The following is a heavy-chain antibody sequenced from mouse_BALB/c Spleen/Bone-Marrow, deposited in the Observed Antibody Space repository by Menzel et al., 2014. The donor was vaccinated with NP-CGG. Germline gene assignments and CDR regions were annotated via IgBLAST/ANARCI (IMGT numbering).Heavy chain of an antibody. J-gene: IGHJ2*01. Sequence: EVQVVESGGGLVKPGGSLKLSCAASGFAFSSYDMSWVRQTPEKRLEWVATISSGGSYTYYPDSVKGRFTISRDNARNTLHLQMSSLRSEDTALYYCARPLTGAYFDYWGQGTTLTVSS. V-gene: IGHV5-9*02. CDR1: GFAFSSYD. CDR3: ARPLTGAYFDY. D-gene: IGHD4-1*01. CDR2: ISSGGSYT.